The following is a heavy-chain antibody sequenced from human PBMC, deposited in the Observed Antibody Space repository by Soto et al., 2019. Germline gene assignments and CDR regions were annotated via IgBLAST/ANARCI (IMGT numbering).Heavy chain of an antibody. Sequence: SETLSLTCAVYGGSFSGYYWSWIRQPPGKGLGWIGEINHSGSTNYNPSLKSRVTISVDTSKNQFSLKLSSVTAADTAVYYCARGSWGSADYYDSSGYLGYYGMDVWGQGTTVTVSS. CDR3: ARGSWGSADYYDSSGYLGYYGMDV. CDR1: GGSFSGYY. CDR2: INHSGST. V-gene: IGHV4-34*01. J-gene: IGHJ6*02. D-gene: IGHD3-22*01.